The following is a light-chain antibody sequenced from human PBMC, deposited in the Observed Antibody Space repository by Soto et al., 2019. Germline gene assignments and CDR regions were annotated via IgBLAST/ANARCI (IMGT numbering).Light chain of an antibody. V-gene: IGKV1-39*01. J-gene: IGKJ2*02. CDR2: AAS. CDR1: QSISTY. Sequence: DIQMTQSPSSLSASVGDRVTITCRASQSISTYLNWYQQKVGKAPKLLIYAASNLQRGVPSRFSGSGSGTDFTLTISSLQPEDFATYYCQQSYSTPRTFGQGTKLEIK. CDR3: QQSYSTPRT.